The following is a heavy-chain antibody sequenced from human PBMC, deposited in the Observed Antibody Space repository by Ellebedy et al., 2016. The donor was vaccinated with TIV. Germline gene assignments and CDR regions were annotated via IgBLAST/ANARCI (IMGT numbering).Heavy chain of an antibody. CDR3: ARSIWGLRSYYFEY. CDR1: GGSISNSNW. Sequence: MPSETLSLTCAVSGGSISNSNWWSLLHQPPGKGLELIGEIYHSGSTDYNPSLKSRVTISVDTSKNQFSLKLSSVTAADTAVYYCARSIWGLRSYYFEYWGQGTLVTVSS. J-gene: IGHJ4*02. V-gene: IGHV4-4*02. CDR2: IYHSGST. D-gene: IGHD5-12*01.